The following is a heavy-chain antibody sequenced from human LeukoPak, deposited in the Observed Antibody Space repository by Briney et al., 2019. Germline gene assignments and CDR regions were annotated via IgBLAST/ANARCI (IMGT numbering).Heavy chain of an antibody. D-gene: IGHD5/OR15-5a*01. V-gene: IGHV4-59*01. J-gene: IGHJ3*02. Sequence: PSETLSLTCTVSGGSISSFYWSWIRQPRGKGLEYIGYISYSETTSYNPSLKSRVTISVDTSKNQFSLKLTSVTAADTAVYYCARDKGLPQAFDIWGQGTMVTVSS. CDR1: GGSISSFY. CDR2: ISYSETT. CDR3: ARDKGLPQAFDI.